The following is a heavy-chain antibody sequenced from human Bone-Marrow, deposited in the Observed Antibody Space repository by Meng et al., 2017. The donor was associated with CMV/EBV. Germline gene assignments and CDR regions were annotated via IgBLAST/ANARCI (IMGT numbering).Heavy chain of an antibody. CDR2: IHPNSGGT. CDR1: FTGYY. J-gene: IGHJ4*02. D-gene: IGHD2-2*01. V-gene: IGHV1-2*02. Sequence: FTGYYMHWVRQAPGQGLEWMGWIHPNSGGTNYAQKFQGRVTMTRDTSISTAYMELSRLRSDDTAVYYCARIPKKYCSSTSCYLGWDYWGQGTLVTVSS. CDR3: ARIPKKYCSSTSCYLGWDY.